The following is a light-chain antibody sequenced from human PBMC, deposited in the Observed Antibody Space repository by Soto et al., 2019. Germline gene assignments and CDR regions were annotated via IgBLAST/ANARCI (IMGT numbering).Light chain of an antibody. CDR2: DAY. Sequence: EVVLTQSPVTLSLSPGEIATLSCRASQSFRGLLAWYQQKPGQAPRLLIYDAYNRATGIPPRFSGSGSGTDFTLTISSLEPEDSAVYYCQQRHIWPITFGKGTRLEIK. CDR1: QSFRGL. J-gene: IGKJ5*01. CDR3: QQRHIWPIT. V-gene: IGKV3-11*01.